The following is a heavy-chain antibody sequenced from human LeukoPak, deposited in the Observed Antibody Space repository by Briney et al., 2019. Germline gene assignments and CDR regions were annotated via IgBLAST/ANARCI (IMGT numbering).Heavy chain of an antibody. D-gene: IGHD6-13*01. CDR3: ARDRIAAAGTQDRRTLNWFDP. J-gene: IGHJ5*02. V-gene: IGHV1-2*02. CDR2: INPNSGGT. CDR1: GYTFTGYY. Sequence: ASVKVSCKASGYTFTGYYMHWVRQAPGQGLEWMGWINPNSGGTNYAQKFQGRVTMTRDTSISTAYMELSRLRSDDTAVYYCARDRIAAAGTQDRRTLNWFDPWGQGILVTVSS.